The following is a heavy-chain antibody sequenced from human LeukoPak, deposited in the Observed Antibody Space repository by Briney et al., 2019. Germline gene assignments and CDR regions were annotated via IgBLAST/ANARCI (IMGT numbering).Heavy chain of an antibody. J-gene: IGHJ5*01. CDR2: IYHSGST. Sequence: SETLSLTCAVSGGSISSSNWWSWVRQPPGKGLEWIGEIYHSGSTNYNPSLKSRATIFRDTSKNQFSLKVNSVTAADTAIYYCARDQADYTSGWYDSWGQGILVTVSS. V-gene: IGHV4-4*02. D-gene: IGHD6-19*01. CDR1: GGSISSSNW. CDR3: ARDQADYTSGWYDS.